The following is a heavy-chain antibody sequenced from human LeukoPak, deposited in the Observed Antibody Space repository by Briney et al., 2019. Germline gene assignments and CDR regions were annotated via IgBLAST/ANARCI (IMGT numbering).Heavy chain of an antibody. Sequence: ASVKVSCKASGYTFTGYYMHWVRQAPGQGLGWMGWINPNSGGTNYSKKFQGRGIMTRDTAISTAYMELSRLRSDDTAVYYCARGEKTYYDFWSGYYTGTDIVDYWGQGTLVTVSS. V-gene: IGHV1-2*02. J-gene: IGHJ4*02. CDR2: INPNSGGT. CDR1: GYTFTGYY. CDR3: ARGEKTYYDFWSGYYTGTDIVDY. D-gene: IGHD3-3*01.